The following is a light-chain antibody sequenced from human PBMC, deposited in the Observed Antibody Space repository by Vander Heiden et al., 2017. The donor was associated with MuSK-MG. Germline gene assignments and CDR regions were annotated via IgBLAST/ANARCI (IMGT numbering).Light chain of an antibody. Sequence: DIVSTQSPDSLAVSLGERATINCKSNQSALDSSNNMHYLSWYQQKQGQPPKLLIYWASTRESGVPDGFSGSGSGKYFSLTISSLQAEDVAICYCQKYESSPSITFGQGTRLEIK. CDR2: WAS. CDR3: QKYESSPSIT. CDR1: QSALDSSNNMHY. J-gene: IGKJ5*01. V-gene: IGKV4-1*01.